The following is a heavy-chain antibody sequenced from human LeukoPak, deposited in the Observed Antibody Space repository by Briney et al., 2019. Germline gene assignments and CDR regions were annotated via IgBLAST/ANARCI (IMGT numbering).Heavy chain of an antibody. D-gene: IGHD6-13*01. CDR2: ISGRGTST. CDR1: GFTFTTYA. J-gene: IGHJ4*02. CDR3: AKNQGDSSSWYIDY. V-gene: IGHV3-23*01. Sequence: GGSLRLSCAASGFTFTTYAMSWVRQAPGKGLEWVSRISGRGTSTWYADSVKGRFTISRDNSKNTLYLQMNSLRAEDTAVYYCAKNQGDSSSWYIDYWGQGTLVTVSS.